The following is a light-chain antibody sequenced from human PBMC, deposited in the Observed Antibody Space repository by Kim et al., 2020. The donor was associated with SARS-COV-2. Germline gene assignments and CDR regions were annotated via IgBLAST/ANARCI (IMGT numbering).Light chain of an antibody. J-gene: IGKJ4*01. CDR1: QSVDSH. CDR3: QQGSHWPT. Sequence: ELVLTQSPATLSLSPGERATLSCRASQSVDSHLAWYQQKPGQVPRLLIYDATKRATGIPARFSASESGTDFTLTISSLEPEDFAVYYCQQGSHWPTFGGGTKVDIK. CDR2: DAT. V-gene: IGKV3-11*01.